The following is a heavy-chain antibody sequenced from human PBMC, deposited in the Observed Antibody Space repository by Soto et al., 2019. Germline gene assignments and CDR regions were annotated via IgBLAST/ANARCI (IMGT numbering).Heavy chain of an antibody. J-gene: IGHJ6*02. Sequence: SQTLSLTCAISGDSVSSNSAAWNWIRQSPSRGLEWLGRTYYRSKWYNDYAVSVKSRITINPDTSKNQFSLQLNSVTPKDTAVYYCARDLGFSIAARSYYYYGMDVWGQGTTVTVSS. V-gene: IGHV6-1*01. CDR3: ARDLGFSIAARSYYYYGMDV. CDR1: GDSVSSNSAA. D-gene: IGHD6-6*01. CDR2: TYYRSKWYN.